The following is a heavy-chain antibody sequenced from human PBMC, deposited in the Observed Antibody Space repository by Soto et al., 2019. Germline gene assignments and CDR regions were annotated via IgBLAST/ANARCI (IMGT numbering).Heavy chain of an antibody. J-gene: IGHJ4*02. CDR3: ARDPPPPDY. Sequence: SVKVSCKASGGTFSSYTISWVRQAPGQGLEWMGRIIPILGIANYAQKFQGRVTMTTDTSTSTAYMELRSLRSDDTAVYYCARDPPPPDYWGQGTLVTVSS. CDR2: IIPILGIA. CDR1: GGTFSSYT. V-gene: IGHV1-69*04.